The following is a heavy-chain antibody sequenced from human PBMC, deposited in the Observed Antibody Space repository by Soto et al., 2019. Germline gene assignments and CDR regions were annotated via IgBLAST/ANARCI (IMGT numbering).Heavy chain of an antibody. D-gene: IGHD6-13*01. J-gene: IGHJ6*02. V-gene: IGHV1-69*01. Sequence: QVQLVQSGAEVKKPGSSVKVSCKASGGTFSSYAISWVRQAPGQGLEWMGGIIPIFGTANYAQKFQGRVTITADETTSTAYMELSSLRSEDTAVYYCAGGIAAADPSDYCYCGMDVWGQGTTVTVSS. CDR3: AGGIAAADPSDYCYCGMDV. CDR1: GGTFSSYA. CDR2: IIPIFGTA.